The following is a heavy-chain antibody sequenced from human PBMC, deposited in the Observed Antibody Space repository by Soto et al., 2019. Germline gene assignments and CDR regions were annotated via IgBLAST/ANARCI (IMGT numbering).Heavy chain of an antibody. CDR1: GGTFSSYT. CDR3: ARAARFWAFDI. D-gene: IGHD3-3*01. CDR2: IIPILGIA. J-gene: IGHJ3*02. Sequence: QVQLVQSGAEVKKPGSSVKVSCKASGGTFSSYTISWVRQAPGQGLEWMGRIIPILGIANYAQKFQGRVTITADKSTSTAYMELSSLRSEDAAVYYCARAARFWAFDIWGQGTMVTVSS. V-gene: IGHV1-69*02.